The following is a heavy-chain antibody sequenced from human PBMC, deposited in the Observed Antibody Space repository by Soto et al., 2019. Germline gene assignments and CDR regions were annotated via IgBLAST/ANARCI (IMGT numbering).Heavy chain of an antibody. CDR2: ISGSGGST. CDR1: GFTFSSYA. J-gene: IGHJ3*02. CDR3: AKGXRPHYYDSTYDLGAFDI. Sequence: GGSLRLSCAASGFTFSSYAMSWVRQAPGKGLERVSAISGSGGSTYYADSVKGRFTISRDNSKNTLYLQMNSLRAEDTAVYYCAKGXRPHYYDSTYDLGAFDIWGPGTMVTVSS. D-gene: IGHD3-22*01. V-gene: IGHV3-23*01.